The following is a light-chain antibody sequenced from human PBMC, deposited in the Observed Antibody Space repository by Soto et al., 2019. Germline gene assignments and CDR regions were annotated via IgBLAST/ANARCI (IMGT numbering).Light chain of an antibody. CDR2: EVS. CDR1: SSDVGSYNL. Sequence: CALTQPASVSGSPGQSITISCTGTSSDVGSYNLVSWYQQHPGKAPKLMIYEVSKRPSGVSNRFSGSKSGNTASLTISGLQGEDEADYYCCSYAGSSTQFGGGTQLTVL. CDR3: CSYAGSSTQ. J-gene: IGLJ2*01. V-gene: IGLV2-23*02.